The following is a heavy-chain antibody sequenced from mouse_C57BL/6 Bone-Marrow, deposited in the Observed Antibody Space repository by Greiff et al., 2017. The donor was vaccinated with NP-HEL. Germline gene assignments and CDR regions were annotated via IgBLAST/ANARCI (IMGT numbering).Heavy chain of an antibody. V-gene: IGHV5-12*01. Sequence: EVKVVESGGGLVQPGGSLKHSCAASGFTFSDYYMYWVRQTPEKRLEWVAYISNGGGSTYYPDTVKGRFTISRDNAKNTLYLQMSRLKSEDTAMYYCARLPYDGRMMDYWGQGTSVTVSS. D-gene: IGHD2-3*01. CDR2: ISNGGGST. CDR3: ARLPYDGRMMDY. J-gene: IGHJ4*01. CDR1: GFTFSDYY.